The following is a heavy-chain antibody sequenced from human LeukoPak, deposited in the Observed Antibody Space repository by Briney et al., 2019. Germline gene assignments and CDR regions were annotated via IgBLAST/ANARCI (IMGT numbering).Heavy chain of an antibody. CDR2: IYYSGST. CDR3: ARITMMEVFDY. CDR1: GGSISSSSYY. J-gene: IGHJ4*02. V-gene: IGHV4-39*01. D-gene: IGHD3-22*01. Sequence: KAAETLSLTCTVSGGSISSSSYYWGWIRQPPGKGREWIGSIYYSGSTYYNPSLKSRVTISVDTSKNQFSLKLSSVTAADTAVYYCARITMMEVFDYWGQGTLVTVSS.